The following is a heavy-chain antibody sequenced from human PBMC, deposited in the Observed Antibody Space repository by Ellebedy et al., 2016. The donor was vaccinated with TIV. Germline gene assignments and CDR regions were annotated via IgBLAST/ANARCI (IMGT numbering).Heavy chain of an antibody. V-gene: IGHV3-33*06. CDR1: GSSFSNYG. Sequence: PGGSLRLSCAASGSSFSNYGMHWVRQAPGKGLEWVALIWYDGSKQYYADYVRGRFTISRDNSKNTLSLQMNSLRGEDTAVYYCANYDVDHLDSWGQGTLVTVSS. D-gene: IGHD3-22*01. CDR3: ANYDVDHLDS. CDR2: IWYDGSKQ. J-gene: IGHJ4*02.